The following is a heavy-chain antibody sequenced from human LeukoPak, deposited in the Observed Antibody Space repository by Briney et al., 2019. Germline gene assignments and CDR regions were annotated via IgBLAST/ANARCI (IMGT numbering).Heavy chain of an antibody. D-gene: IGHD2-15*01. J-gene: IGHJ4*02. V-gene: IGHV3-30*01. CDR3: AKVAGVARSGGDY. Sequence: PGGSLRLSCAASGFTFSSYAMHWVRQAPGKGLEWLAVISYDGSNKYYADSVKGRFTISRDNSKNTLYLQMNSLRAEDTAVYYCAKVAGVARSGGDYWGQGTLVTVSS. CDR2: ISYDGSNK. CDR1: GFTFSSYA.